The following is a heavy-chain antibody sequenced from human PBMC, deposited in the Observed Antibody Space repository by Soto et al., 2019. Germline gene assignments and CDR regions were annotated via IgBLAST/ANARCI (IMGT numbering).Heavy chain of an antibody. CDR2: IYSGGST. CDR1: GFTFSSYA. D-gene: IGHD3-3*01. J-gene: IGHJ6*02. V-gene: IGHV3-30*14. CDR3: ARVRITIFGGYYGMDV. Sequence: QVQLVESGGGVVQPGRSLRLSCAASGFTFSSYAMHWVRQAPGKGLEWVAVIYSGGSTYYADSVKGRFTISRDNSKNTLYLQMNSLRAEDTAVYYCARVRITIFGGYYGMDVWGQGTTVTVSS.